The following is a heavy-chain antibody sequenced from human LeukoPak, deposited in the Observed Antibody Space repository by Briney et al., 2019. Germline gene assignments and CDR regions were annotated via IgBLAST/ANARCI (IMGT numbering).Heavy chain of an antibody. CDR3: ARWVPRGVITDAFDI. D-gene: IGHD3-10*01. J-gene: IGHJ3*02. Sequence: GGSVRLSCAASVFTLSSYEVNWVRQARGRGREGVSYISSSGSTIYYADSVKGRFTLSRDNAKNSLYLQMNSLRDPDTAVYYCARWVPRGVITDAFDIWGQGTMVTVSS. CDR1: VFTLSSYE. V-gene: IGHV3-48*03. CDR2: ISSSGSTI.